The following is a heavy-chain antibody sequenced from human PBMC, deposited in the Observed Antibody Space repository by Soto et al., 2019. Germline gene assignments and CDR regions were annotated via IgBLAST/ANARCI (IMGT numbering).Heavy chain of an antibody. Sequence: QVQLQESGPGLVKPSQTLSLTCSVSGASVSTSSYYWSWIRQHPGKGLEWIGYVHNVNTAYYNPSLRSRVTISTDRSKSDVSLTLTSVSAADTAMYYCARGYTSNWLYDYWGQGTLVTVSS. CDR3: ARGYTSNWLYDY. V-gene: IGHV4-31*03. J-gene: IGHJ4*02. D-gene: IGHD6-13*01. CDR2: VHNVNTA. CDR1: GASVSTSSYY.